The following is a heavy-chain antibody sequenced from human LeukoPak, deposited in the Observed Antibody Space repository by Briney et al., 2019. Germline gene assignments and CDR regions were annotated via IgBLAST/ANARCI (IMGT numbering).Heavy chain of an antibody. J-gene: IGHJ4*02. CDR2: IKQDGSEK. CDR3: ARHSDLGTAMGPFDY. V-gene: IGHV3-7*03. CDR1: GFTFSSYW. Sequence: PGGSLRLSCAASGFTFSSYWMSWVRQAPGKGLEWVANIKQDGSEKYYVDSVKGRFTISRDNAKNSLYLQMNSLRAEDTAVYYCARHSDLGTAMGPFDYWGQGTLVTVSS. D-gene: IGHD5-18*01.